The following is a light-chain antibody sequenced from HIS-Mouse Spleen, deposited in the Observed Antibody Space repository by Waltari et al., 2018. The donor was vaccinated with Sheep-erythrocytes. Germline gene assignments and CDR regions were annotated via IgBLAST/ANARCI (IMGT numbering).Light chain of an antibody. CDR3: QQLNSYPALT. CDR2: AAS. Sequence: DIQLTQSPSFLSASVGDRVTITCRASQGISSYLAWYQQKPGKAPKLLIYAASTLQSGVPSRFRGSGSGTEFTLTISSLQPEDFATYYCQQLNSYPALTFGGGTKVGIK. J-gene: IGKJ4*01. V-gene: IGKV1-9*01. CDR1: QGISSY.